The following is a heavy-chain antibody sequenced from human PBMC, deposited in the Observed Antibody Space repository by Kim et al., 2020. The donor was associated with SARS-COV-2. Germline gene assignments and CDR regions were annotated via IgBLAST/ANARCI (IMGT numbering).Heavy chain of an antibody. CDR1: GFTFSNYV. CDR2: VTGDGNTA. V-gene: IGHV3-23*03. CDR3: ATGNTYYEY. J-gene: IGHJ4*02. D-gene: IGHD3-22*01. Sequence: GGSLRLSCAASGFTFSNYVVNWVRQTPGKGLEGVALVTGDGNTAHYVDSVNGRFTISRDNSKNTLYLHMNRLRAADAAVYYCATGNTYYEYWGQGALVTVSS.